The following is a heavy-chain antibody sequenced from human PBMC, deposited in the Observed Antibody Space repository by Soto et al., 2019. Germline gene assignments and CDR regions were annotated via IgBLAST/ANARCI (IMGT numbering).Heavy chain of an antibody. V-gene: IGHV1-69*06. CDR3: TGRWRQSENWFDP. Sequence: QVQLVQTGAEVKTPGSSVKVSCKASGGTFNSYSIDWVRQAPGQGFEWMGGIIPMSGRPYYARRFQGGVTFSADKSTNTVYMEVTSLTNEDTSVYYCTGRWRQSENWFDPWGQGTLVTVSS. J-gene: IGHJ5*02. CDR2: IIPMSGRP. CDR1: GGTFNSYS. D-gene: IGHD1-26*01.